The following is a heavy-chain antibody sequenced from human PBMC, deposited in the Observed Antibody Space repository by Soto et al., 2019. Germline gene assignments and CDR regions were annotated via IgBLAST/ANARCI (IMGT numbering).Heavy chain of an antibody. D-gene: IGHD4-17*01. CDR3: ARGMDYGDYPDAFDI. CDR2: IYYSGST. J-gene: IGHJ3*02. CDR1: GGSISSGDYY. Sequence: QVQLQESGPGLVKPSQTLSLTCTVSGGSISSGDYYWSWIRQPPGKVLEWIGYIYYSGSTYYNPSLKSRVTISVDTSKNQFSLKLSSVTAADTAVYYCARGMDYGDYPDAFDIWGQGTMVTVSS. V-gene: IGHV4-30-4*01.